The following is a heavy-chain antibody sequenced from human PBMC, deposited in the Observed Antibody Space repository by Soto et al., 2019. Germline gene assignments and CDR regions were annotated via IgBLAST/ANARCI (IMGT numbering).Heavy chain of an antibody. D-gene: IGHD5-12*01. CDR2: ISGSGGST. V-gene: IGHV3-23*01. CDR3: AKDPDESYTVATIDGPN. J-gene: IGHJ4*02. CDR1: GFTFSSYA. Sequence: GGSLRLSCAASGFTFSSYAMSWVRQAPGKGLEWVSAISGSGGSTYYADSVKGRFTISRDNSKNKLYLQMNSLRAEDTAVYYCAKDPDESYTVATIDGPNWGQXTLVTVSS.